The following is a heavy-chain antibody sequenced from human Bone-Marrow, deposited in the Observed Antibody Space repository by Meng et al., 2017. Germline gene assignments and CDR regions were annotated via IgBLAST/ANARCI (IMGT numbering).Heavy chain of an antibody. CDR2: IRSKAYGGTT. CDR3: TREYYYDSSGYYY. D-gene: IGHD3-22*01. J-gene: IGHJ4*02. Sequence: GGSLRLSCTASGFTFGDYAMSWVRQAPGKGLEWVGFIRSKAYGGTTEYAASVKGRFTISRDDSKSIAYLQMNSLKTEDTAVYYCTREYYYDSSGYYYWGQGTLVTVSS. V-gene: IGHV3-49*04. CDR1: GFTFGDYA.